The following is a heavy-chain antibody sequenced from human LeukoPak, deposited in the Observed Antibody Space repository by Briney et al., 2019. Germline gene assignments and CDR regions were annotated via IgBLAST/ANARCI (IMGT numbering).Heavy chain of an antibody. Sequence: SETLSLTCTVSGYSISSGYYWGWIRQPPGKGLEWIGSIYHSGSTYYNPSLKSRVTISVDTSKNQFSLKLSSVTAADTAVYYCARSMPRTMVRGVPDYWGQGTLVTVSS. D-gene: IGHD3-10*01. CDR1: GYSISSGYY. CDR3: ARSMPRTMVRGVPDY. CDR2: IYHSGST. V-gene: IGHV4-38-2*02. J-gene: IGHJ4*02.